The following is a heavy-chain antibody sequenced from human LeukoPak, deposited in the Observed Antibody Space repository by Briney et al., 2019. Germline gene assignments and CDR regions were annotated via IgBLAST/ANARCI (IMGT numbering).Heavy chain of an antibody. D-gene: IGHD2-15*01. J-gene: IGHJ4*02. CDR1: GFTFSSYT. CDR3: ANLGGGTCPEGY. Sequence: GGSLRLSCAASGFTFSSYTMCWVRQAPGKGLEWVSAISDSGGRTYYADSVEGRFTISRDNSKDTLYLEVNSLRAEDTAVYYCANLGGGTCPEGYWGQGALVTVSS. CDR2: ISDSGGRT. V-gene: IGHV3-23*01.